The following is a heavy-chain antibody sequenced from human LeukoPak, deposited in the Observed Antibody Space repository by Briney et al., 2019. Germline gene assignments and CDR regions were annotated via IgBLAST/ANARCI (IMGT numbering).Heavy chain of an antibody. V-gene: IGHV3-74*01. Sequence: GGSLRLSCAASGFTFNTYWTHWVRQAPGKGLVWVSRIDSDGSSTSYADSVKGRFTISRDDAKNTLYLQMNSLRAEDTAVYYCTRDYDILWGQGTLVTVSS. CDR2: IDSDGSST. J-gene: IGHJ4*02. D-gene: IGHD3-9*01. CDR1: GFTFNTYW. CDR3: TRDYDIL.